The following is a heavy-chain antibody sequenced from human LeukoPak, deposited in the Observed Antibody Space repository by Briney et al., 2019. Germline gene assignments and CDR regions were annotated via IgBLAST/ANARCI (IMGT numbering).Heavy chain of an antibody. CDR2: IIPILGIA. CDR1: GGTFSSYA. D-gene: IGHD3-22*01. V-gene: IGHV1-69*04. Sequence: GSSVKVSCKASGGTFSSYAISWVRQAPGQGLDWLGRIIPILGIANYAQKFQGRVTITADKSTSTAYMELSSLRSEDTAVYYCARGVYYYDSSGYTGGWFDPWGQGTLVTVSS. CDR3: ARGVYYYDSSGYTGGWFDP. J-gene: IGHJ5*02.